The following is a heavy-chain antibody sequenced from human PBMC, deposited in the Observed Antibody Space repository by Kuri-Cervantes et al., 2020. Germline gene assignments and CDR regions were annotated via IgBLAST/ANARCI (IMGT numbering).Heavy chain of an antibody. CDR2: INPSGGST. J-gene: IGHJ4*02. D-gene: IGHD3-22*01. CDR1: GYTFTSYY. V-gene: IGHV1-46*01. CDR3: ARDVEVGYDSSGYYVGVFDY. Sequence: ASVKVSCKASGYTFTSYYMHWVRQAPGQGLEWMGIINPSGGSTSYAQKLQGRVTMTTDTSTSTAYMGLRSLRSDDTAVYYCARDVEVGYDSSGYYVGVFDYWGQGTLVTVSS.